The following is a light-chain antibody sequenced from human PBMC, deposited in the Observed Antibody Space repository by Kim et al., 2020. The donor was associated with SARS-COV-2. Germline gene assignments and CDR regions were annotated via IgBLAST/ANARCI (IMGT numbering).Light chain of an antibody. CDR3: HQYDTWPPLT. J-gene: IGKJ4*01. CDR2: GAS. CDR1: QSVNPP. Sequence: EIVMTQSPDTLSVSPGERATLSCRASQSVNPPLAWFQQRPGQAPRLLIYGASTRAPGVPARFSGRGSGTVFTLTITSRMSEDFAVDYWHQYDTWPPLTFGGGTKVDIK. V-gene: IGKV3-15*01.